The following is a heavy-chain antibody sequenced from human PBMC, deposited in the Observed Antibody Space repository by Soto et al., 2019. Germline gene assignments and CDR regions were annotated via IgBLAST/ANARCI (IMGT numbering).Heavy chain of an antibody. Sequence: GGSLRLSCAASGFTFSSYDMSWVRQAPGKGLEWVSDISGSGGSTYYADSVKGRFTISRDNSKNTLYLQMNSLRAEDTAVYYGAKDRWELLLAFDTWGQGTMVTVSS. V-gene: IGHV3-23*01. D-gene: IGHD1-26*01. J-gene: IGHJ3*02. CDR2: ISGSGGST. CDR3: AKDRWELLLAFDT. CDR1: GFTFSSYD.